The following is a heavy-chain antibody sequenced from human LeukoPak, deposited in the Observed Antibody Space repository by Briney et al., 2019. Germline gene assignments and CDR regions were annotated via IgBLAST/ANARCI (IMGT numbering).Heavy chain of an antibody. J-gene: IGHJ4*02. V-gene: IGHV3-21*01. CDR2: ISSSSSYI. CDR1: GFTFSSYS. CDR3: ARAGWFGELLLTYYFDY. D-gene: IGHD3-10*01. Sequence: PGGSLRLFCSASGFTFSSYSMNWVRQAPGKGLEWVSSISSSSSYIYYADSVKGRFTISRDNAKNSLYLQMNNLRAEDTAVYYCARAGWFGELLLTYYFDYWGQGTLVTVSS.